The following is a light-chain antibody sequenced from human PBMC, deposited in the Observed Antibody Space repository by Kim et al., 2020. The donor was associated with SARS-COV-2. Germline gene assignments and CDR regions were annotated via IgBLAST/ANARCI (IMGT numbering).Light chain of an antibody. J-gene: IGLJ2*01. CDR2: KDS. CDR3: QSADSSGVV. Sequence: SVSPGQTARITCCGDALPKQYAYWYQQKPGQAPVLVIYKDSERPSGIPERFSGSSSGTTVTLTISGVQAEDEADYYCQSADSSGVVFGGGTQLTVL. CDR1: ALPKQY. V-gene: IGLV3-25*03.